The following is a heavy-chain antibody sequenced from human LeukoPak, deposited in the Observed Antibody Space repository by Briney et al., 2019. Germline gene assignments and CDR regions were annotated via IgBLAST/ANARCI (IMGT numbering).Heavy chain of an antibody. V-gene: IGHV4-38-2*02. D-gene: IGHD6-19*01. Sequence: SETLSLTCTVSGYSISSGYYWGWIRQPPGKGLEWIGSIYYSGSTYYNPSLKSRVTISVDTSKNQFSLKLSSVTAADTAVYYCASGYSSGWYGLGYWGQGTLVTVSS. CDR2: IYYSGST. CDR1: GYSISSGYY. CDR3: ASGYSSGWYGLGY. J-gene: IGHJ4*02.